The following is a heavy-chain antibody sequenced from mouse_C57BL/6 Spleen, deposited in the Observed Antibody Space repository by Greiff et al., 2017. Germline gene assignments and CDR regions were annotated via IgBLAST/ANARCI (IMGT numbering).Heavy chain of an antibody. Sequence: QVQLQQPGAELVKPGASVKLSCKASGYTFTSYWMHWVKQRPGQGLEWIGMIHPNSGSTNYNEKFKSKATLTVDKSSSTAYMQLSSLTSEDSAVYYCVSTGTTYYFDYWGQGTTLTVSS. CDR1: GYTFTSYW. CDR2: IHPNSGST. D-gene: IGHD4-1*02. CDR3: VSTGTTYYFDY. V-gene: IGHV1-64*01. J-gene: IGHJ2*01.